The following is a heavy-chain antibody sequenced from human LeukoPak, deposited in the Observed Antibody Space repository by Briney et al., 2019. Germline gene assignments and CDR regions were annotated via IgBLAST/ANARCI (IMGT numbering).Heavy chain of an antibody. V-gene: IGHV4-59*08. Sequence: SETLSLTCTVSGGSISSYYWSWIRQPPGKGLEWIGYIYYSGSTNYNPSLKSRVTISVDTSKNQFSLKLSSVTAADTAVYYCARHMSVAYSSGWYELDAFDIWGQGTMVTVSS. D-gene: IGHD6-19*01. CDR3: ARHMSVAYSSGWYELDAFDI. CDR1: GGSISSYY. J-gene: IGHJ3*02. CDR2: IYYSGST.